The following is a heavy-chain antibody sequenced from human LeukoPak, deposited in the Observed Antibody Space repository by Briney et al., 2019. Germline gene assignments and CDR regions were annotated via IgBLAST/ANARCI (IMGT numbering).Heavy chain of an antibody. CDR3: ARVAYGRSNKSFFHD. J-gene: IGHJ4*02. Sequence: SETLSLTCAVYGGSFSGYYWSWIRQPPGKGLEWIGEINHSGSTNYNPSLKSRVTISVDTSKNQFSLKLSSVTAADTAVYYCARVAYGRSNKSFFHDGGRETLPRVSS. CDR1: GGSFSGYY. D-gene: IGHD1-26*01. CDR2: INHSGST. V-gene: IGHV4-34*01.